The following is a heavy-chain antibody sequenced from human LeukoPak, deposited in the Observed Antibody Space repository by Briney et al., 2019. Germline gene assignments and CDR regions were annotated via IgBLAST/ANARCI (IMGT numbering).Heavy chain of an antibody. V-gene: IGHV6-1*01. D-gene: IGHD3-10*01. CDR2: TYYRSKWYN. CDR3: ARDRTGVRGVSFDY. CDR1: GDIVSSNSAA. Sequence: SQTLSLTCAISGDIVSSNSAAWNWIRQSPSGGLEWLGRTYYRSKWYNDYAVSVKSRITINPDTSKNQFSLQLNSVTPEDTAVYYCARDRTGVRGVSFDYWGQGTLVTVSS. J-gene: IGHJ4*02.